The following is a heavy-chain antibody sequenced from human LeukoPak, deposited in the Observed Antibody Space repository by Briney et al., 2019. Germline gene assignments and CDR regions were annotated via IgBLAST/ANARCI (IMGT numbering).Heavy chain of an antibody. CDR2: ISGSGGST. CDR3: ASEEELRLGELGFDY. V-gene: IGHV3-23*01. J-gene: IGHJ4*02. Sequence: GGSLRLSCAASGFTVSSYGMHWVRQAPGKGLEWVSAISGSGGSTYYADSVKGRFTISRDNSKNTLYLQMNSLRAEDTAVYYCASEEELRLGELGFDYWGQGTLVTVSS. D-gene: IGHD3-16*01. CDR1: GFTVSSYG.